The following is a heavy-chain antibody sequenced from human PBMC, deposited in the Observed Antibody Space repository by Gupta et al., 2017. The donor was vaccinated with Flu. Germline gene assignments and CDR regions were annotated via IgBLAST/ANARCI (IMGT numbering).Heavy chain of an antibody. Sequence: RQAPGKGLVWVARINRDGGRTSYADSVKGRVTISRDNAENTVYLQMNSLRDEDKAVYYCARGRKPTIGSGLDFWGQGALVTVSS. CDR2: INRDGGRT. D-gene: IGHD6-19*01. CDR3: ARGRKPTIGSGLDF. V-gene: IGHV3-74*01. J-gene: IGHJ4*02.